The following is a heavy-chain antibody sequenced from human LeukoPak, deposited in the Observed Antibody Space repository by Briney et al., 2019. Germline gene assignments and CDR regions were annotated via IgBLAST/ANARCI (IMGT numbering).Heavy chain of an antibody. CDR2: IYYSGST. J-gene: IGHJ4*02. D-gene: IGHD4-17*01. V-gene: IGHV4-59*11. CDR1: GGSISSHY. CDR3: ASGLRYLFDY. Sequence: PSETLSLTCTVSGGSISSHYWSWIRQPPGKGLEWIGYIYYSGSTNYNPSPKSRVTISVDTSKNQFSLKLSSVTAADTAVYYCASGLRYLFDYWGQGTLVTVSS.